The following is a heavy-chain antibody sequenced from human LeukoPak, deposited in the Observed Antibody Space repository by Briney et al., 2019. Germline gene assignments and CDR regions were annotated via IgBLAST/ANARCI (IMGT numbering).Heavy chain of an antibody. CDR3: AGKYYYDSGGHYYVDW. D-gene: IGHD3-22*01. J-gene: IGHJ4*02. CDR2: IYYSGST. CDR1: GGSISSGDYY. Sequence: SQTLSLTCTVSGGSISSGDYYWSWIRQPPGKGLEWIGYIYYSGSTYYNPSLKSRVTMSLDMSKNQFSLKLSSVTAADTAVYYCAGKYYYDSGGHYYVDWWGQGILVTVSS. V-gene: IGHV4-30-4*01.